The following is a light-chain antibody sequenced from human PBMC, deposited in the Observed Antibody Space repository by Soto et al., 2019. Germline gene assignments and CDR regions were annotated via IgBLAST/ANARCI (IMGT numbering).Light chain of an antibody. J-gene: IGKJ4*01. CDR2: KAS. V-gene: IGKV1-12*01. Sequence: DVQMTQSPSSLSASVGDRVTITCRASQVISSWLVWYQQKPGNAPKLLIYKASTLQSGVPSRFRGSESGTDFPLPISALQLEDFATYYCQQASTFPFTFGGGTEVRIK. CDR1: QVISSW. CDR3: QQASTFPFT.